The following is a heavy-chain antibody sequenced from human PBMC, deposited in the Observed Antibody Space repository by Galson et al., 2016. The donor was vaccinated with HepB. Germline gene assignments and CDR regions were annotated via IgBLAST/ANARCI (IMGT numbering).Heavy chain of an antibody. Sequence: SLRLSCAASGFTFSSYAMSWVRQAPGKGLEWVSVISAASNTYYTDSVKGRFTISRDNSKTTLYLEMNSLRVEDTAVYFCANYLGYGSGRPGYFHSWGQGTLVTVSS. CDR3: ANYLGYGSGRPGYFHS. CDR2: ISAASNT. J-gene: IGHJ4*02. V-gene: IGHV3-23*01. D-gene: IGHD3-10*01. CDR1: GFTFSSYA.